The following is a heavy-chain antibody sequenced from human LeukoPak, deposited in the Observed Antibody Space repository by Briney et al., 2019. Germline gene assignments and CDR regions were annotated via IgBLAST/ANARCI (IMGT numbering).Heavy chain of an antibody. J-gene: IGHJ3*02. CDR2: ISPYNGNT. D-gene: IGHD5-18*01. CDR1: GYTFTSYG. Sequence: GASVKVSCKASGYTFTSYGINWVRQAPGQGLEWMGWISPYNGNTKYAQNLQGRVTMTTDTSTSTAYMELRSLRSDDTAVYFCARGYSYGYGALDIWGQGTMVIVSS. V-gene: IGHV1-18*04. CDR3: ARGYSYGYGALDI.